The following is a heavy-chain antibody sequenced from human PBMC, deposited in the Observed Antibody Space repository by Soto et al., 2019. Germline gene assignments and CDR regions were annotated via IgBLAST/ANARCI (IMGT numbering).Heavy chain of an antibody. V-gene: IGHV3-66*01. Sequence: GGSLRLSCAASGFSVSTKYMSWVRQAPGKGLEWLSLIRSGGSTYYADCVKGRFTISRDNSKNTLYLQMNSLRVEDTAVYYCAKDRNWNDFGFFDYWGQGTLVTVSS. CDR1: GFSVSTKY. CDR2: IRSGGST. J-gene: IGHJ4*02. CDR3: AKDRNWNDFGFFDY. D-gene: IGHD1-1*01.